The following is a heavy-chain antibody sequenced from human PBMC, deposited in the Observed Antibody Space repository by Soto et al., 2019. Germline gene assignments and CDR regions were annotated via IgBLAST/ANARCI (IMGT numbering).Heavy chain of an antibody. CDR2: ISYDGSDK. J-gene: IGHJ6*02. CDR1: GFTFSSYG. Sequence: QVQLVESGGGVVQPGRSLRLSCAASGFTFSSYGMHWVRQAPGKGLEWVAVISYDGSDKYYADSVKGRFTFSRDNSKNTLYLQMNSLRAEDTAVYYCAKSNQEWFGEPGYYGMDVWGQGTTVTVSS. D-gene: IGHD3-10*01. CDR3: AKSNQEWFGEPGYYGMDV. V-gene: IGHV3-30*18.